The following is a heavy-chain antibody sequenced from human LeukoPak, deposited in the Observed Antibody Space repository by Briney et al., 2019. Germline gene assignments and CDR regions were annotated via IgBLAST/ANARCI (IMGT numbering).Heavy chain of an antibody. J-gene: IGHJ6*03. Sequence: SVKVSCTASGYTFTGYYMHWVRQAPGQGLVWMGCVNHNSGGKNYAQKFQGRVTMTRDTSISTAYMELSRLRSDDTAVYYCARNYLYYYYMDVLGKGTTVTVSS. V-gene: IGHV1-2*02. CDR1: GYTFTGYY. CDR2: VNHNSGGK. CDR3: ARNYLYYYYMDV. D-gene: IGHD1-7*01.